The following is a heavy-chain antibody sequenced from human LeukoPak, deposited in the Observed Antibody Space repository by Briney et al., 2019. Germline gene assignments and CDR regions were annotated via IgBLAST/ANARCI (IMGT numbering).Heavy chain of an antibody. CDR3: ARGILYYDILTGYLLYYFDY. D-gene: IGHD3-9*01. CDR2: IYYSGST. V-gene: IGHV4-30-4*07. J-gene: IGHJ4*02. Sequence: PSETLSLTCAVSGGSISSGGYSWSWIRQPPGKGLEWIGYIYYSGSTYYNPSLKSRVTISVDTSKNQFSLKLSSVTAAATAVYYCARGILYYDILTGYLLYYFDYWGQGTLVTVSS. CDR1: GGSISSGGYS.